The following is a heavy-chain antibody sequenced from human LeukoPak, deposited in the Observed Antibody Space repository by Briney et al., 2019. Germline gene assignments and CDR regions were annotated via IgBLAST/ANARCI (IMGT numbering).Heavy chain of an antibody. V-gene: IGHV4-39*07. Sequence: SETLSLTCTVSGGSISSSSYYWGWIRQPPGKGLEWIGSIYYSGSTYYNPSLKSRVTISVDTSKNQFSLKLSSVTAADTAVYYCARESVGATKLVGSDWFDPWGQGTLVTVSS. CDR3: ARESVGATKLVGSDWFDP. CDR1: GGSISSSSYY. J-gene: IGHJ5*02. CDR2: IYYSGST. D-gene: IGHD1-26*01.